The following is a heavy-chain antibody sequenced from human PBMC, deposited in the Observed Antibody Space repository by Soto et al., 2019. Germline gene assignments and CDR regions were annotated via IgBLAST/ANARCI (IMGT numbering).Heavy chain of an antibody. J-gene: IGHJ3*02. CDR1: FNCVSLS. CDR3: ARWDLTQLASDI. V-gene: IGHV3-48*01. CDR2: ITSGSSTL. Sequence: FNCVSLSMRRVLKNTGKGLEWVSYITSGSSTLFYADSVKGRFTVSRDNGKNSLYLQMNTLRAEHTAVYYCARWDLTQLASDIWGQGTMVTVSS. D-gene: IGHD1-1*01.